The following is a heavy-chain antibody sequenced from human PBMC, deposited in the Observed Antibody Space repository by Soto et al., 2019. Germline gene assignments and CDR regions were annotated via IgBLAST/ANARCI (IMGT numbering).Heavy chain of an antibody. J-gene: IGHJ5*02. CDR2: IYHSGST. V-gene: IGHV4-30-2*01. CDR1: GGSISSGGYS. CDR3: ARRLWGYDP. D-gene: IGHD3-16*01. Sequence: SETLSLTCAVSGGSISSGGYSWSWIRQPPGKGLERIGYIYHSGSTYYNPSLKSRVTISVDRSKNQFSLKLSSVTAADTAVYYCARRLWGYDPWGQGTLVTVSS.